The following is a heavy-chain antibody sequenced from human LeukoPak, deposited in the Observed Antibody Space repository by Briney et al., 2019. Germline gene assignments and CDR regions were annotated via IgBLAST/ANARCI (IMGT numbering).Heavy chain of an antibody. Sequence: SGPTLVNPTQTLTLTCTFSGFSLSTRGMCVAWIRQPPGKALEWLALINWGDDKYYTTSLKTRLTISKDTSKNQVVLTMSDMYPVDTATYYCARISYSDTTGYSYFDFWGRGTLVTVSS. V-gene: IGHV2-70*01. D-gene: IGHD3-22*01. J-gene: IGHJ4*02. CDR2: INWGDDK. CDR1: GFSLSTRGMC. CDR3: ARISYSDTTGYSYFDF.